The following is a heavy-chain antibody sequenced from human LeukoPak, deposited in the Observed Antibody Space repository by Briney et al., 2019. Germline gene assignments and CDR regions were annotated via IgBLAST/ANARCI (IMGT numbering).Heavy chain of an antibody. D-gene: IGHD3-3*01. CDR1: GGSISSYY. CDR3: ARGVGYYDFWSGYYITNWFDP. V-gene: IGHV4-4*09. CDR2: IYTSGST. J-gene: IGHJ5*02. Sequence: SETLSLTCTVSGGSISSYYWSWIRQPPGKGLEWIGYIYTSGSTNYNPSLKSRVTISVDTSKNQFSLKLSSVTAADTAVYYCARGVGYYDFWSGYYITNWFDPWGQGTLVTVSS.